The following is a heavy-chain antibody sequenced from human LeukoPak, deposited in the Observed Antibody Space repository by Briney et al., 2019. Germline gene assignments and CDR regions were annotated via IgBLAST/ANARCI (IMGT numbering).Heavy chain of an antibody. CDR2: IIPIFGTA. V-gene: IGHV1-69*13. Sequence: SVKVSCKASVDTFTSYAISWVRQAPGQGLEWMGGIIPIFGTANYAQKFQGRVTITADESTSTAYMELSSLRSEDTAVYCCARAYCGGDCYSGCVYWGQGTLVTVSS. CDR1: VDTFTSYA. CDR3: ARAYCGGDCYSGCVY. D-gene: IGHD2-21*02. J-gene: IGHJ4*02.